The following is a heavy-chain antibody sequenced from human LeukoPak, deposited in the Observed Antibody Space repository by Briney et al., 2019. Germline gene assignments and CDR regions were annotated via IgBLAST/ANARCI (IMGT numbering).Heavy chain of an antibody. Sequence: RGSLRLSCAASGFTFSSYSMNWVRQAPGKGLEWVSSISSSSSYIYYADSVKGRFTISRDNAKNSLYLQMNSLRAEDTAVYYCARDLGWQLRIFDYWGQGTLVTVSS. CDR1: GFTFSSYS. D-gene: IGHD1-26*01. CDR3: ARDLGWQLRIFDY. J-gene: IGHJ4*02. CDR2: ISSSSSYI. V-gene: IGHV3-21*01.